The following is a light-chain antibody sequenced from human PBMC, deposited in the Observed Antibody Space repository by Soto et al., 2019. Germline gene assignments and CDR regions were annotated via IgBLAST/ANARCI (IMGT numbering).Light chain of an antibody. CDR1: QSISGY. CDR3: QQSRSTLLT. V-gene: IGKV1-39*01. Sequence: DIQMTQSPSSLSASVGDRVTITCRASQSISGYLNWYQQKPGKAPKVLISGASTLHNGVPSRFSGRGSGTDFTLTISSLQPEDGATDYCQQSRSTLLTFGGGPKVEIK. CDR2: GAS. J-gene: IGKJ4*01.